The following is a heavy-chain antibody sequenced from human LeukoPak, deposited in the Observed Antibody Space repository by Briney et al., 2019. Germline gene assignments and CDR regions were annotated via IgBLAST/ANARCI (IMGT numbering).Heavy chain of an antibody. CDR1: GYSISSGYY. D-gene: IGHD5-24*01. Sequence: SETLSLTCTVSGYSISSGYYWGWIRPPPGKGLEWIGSIYHSGSTYYNPSLKSRVTISVDTSRNQFSLKLSSVTAADTAVYYCARVEMATTDAFDIWGQGTMVTVSS. V-gene: IGHV4-38-2*02. CDR3: ARVEMATTDAFDI. CDR2: IYHSGST. J-gene: IGHJ3*02.